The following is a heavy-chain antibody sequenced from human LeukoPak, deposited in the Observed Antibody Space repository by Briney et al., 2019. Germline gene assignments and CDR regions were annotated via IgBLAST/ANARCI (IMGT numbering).Heavy chain of an antibody. CDR2: IRGSGGST. D-gene: IGHD3-22*01. Sequence: GGSLRLSCAATGFTFSSYAMSWVRQAPGKGLEWVSAIRGSGGSTYYADSVKGRFTISRENSKNTLYLQMNSLRAEATAVYYCAKGYYYDSSGYFDYWGQGTLVTVSS. CDR1: GFTFSSYA. J-gene: IGHJ4*02. V-gene: IGHV3-23*01. CDR3: AKGYYYDSSGYFDY.